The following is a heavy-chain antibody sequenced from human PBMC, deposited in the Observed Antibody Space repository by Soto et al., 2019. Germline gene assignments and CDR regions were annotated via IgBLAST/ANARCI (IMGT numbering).Heavy chain of an antibody. CDR2: ISYDGSNK. CDR1: GFTFSSYG. V-gene: IGHV3-30*18. Sequence: QVQLVESGGGVVQPGRSLRLSCAASGFTFSSYGMHWVRQAPGKGLEWVAVISYDGSNKYYADSVKGRFTISRDNSKNTLYLQMNSLRAEDTAVCYCAKDRVGRAPRRGMDVWGQGTTVTVSS. J-gene: IGHJ6*02. D-gene: IGHD1-26*01. CDR3: AKDRVGRAPRRGMDV.